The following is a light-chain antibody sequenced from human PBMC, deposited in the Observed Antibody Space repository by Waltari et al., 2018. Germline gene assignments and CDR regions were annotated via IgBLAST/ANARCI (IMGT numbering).Light chain of an antibody. CDR2: AAS. Sequence: EIVLTQSPATLSLSPGERASLSCRASQSISSYLAWYQQKPGQAPRLLIYAASARATGIPARFSGSGSGTDVTVIISSLEPEDFAVYYCQHRGHWPPEATFGPGTKVEI. CDR3: QHRGHWPPEAT. V-gene: IGKV3-11*01. CDR1: QSISSY. J-gene: IGKJ3*01.